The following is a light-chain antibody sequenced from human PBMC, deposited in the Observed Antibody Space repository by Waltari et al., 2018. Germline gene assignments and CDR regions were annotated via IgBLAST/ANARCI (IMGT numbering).Light chain of an antibody. CDR3: QHYLRLPVT. J-gene: IGKJ1*01. CDR2: GAS. Sequence: EIVLTQSLGTLSLSLGERATVSCRASQSVSRALAWYQQKPGQAPRLLIYGASTRATGIPDRFSGSGSGTDFSLTISRLEPDDFAVYYCQHYLRLPVTFGQGTTVEI. CDR1: QSVSRA. V-gene: IGKV3-20*01.